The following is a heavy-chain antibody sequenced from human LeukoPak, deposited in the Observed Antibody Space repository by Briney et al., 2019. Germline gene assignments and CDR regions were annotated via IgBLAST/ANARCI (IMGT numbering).Heavy chain of an antibody. V-gene: IGHV1-18*01. CDR3: ARVGGIAARPGDYYMDV. J-gene: IGHJ6*03. Sequence: ASVKVSCKASGYTFTSYGISWVRQAPGQGLEWMGWISAYNGNTNYAQKLQGRVTMTTDTSTSTAYMELRSLRSDDTAVYYCARVGGIAARPGDYYMDVWGKGTTVTVSS. CDR1: GYTFTSYG. D-gene: IGHD6-6*01. CDR2: ISAYNGNT.